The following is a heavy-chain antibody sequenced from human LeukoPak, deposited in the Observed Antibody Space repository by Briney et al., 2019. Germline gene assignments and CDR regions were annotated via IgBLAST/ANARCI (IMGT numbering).Heavy chain of an antibody. J-gene: IGHJ4*02. CDR2: ISYDGSNK. CDR3: ARGGTMIVASAADY. D-gene: IGHD3-22*01. Sequence: GGSLRLSCAAPGFTFSSYSMSWVRQAPGKGLEWVAVISYDGSNKYYADSVKGRFTISRDNSKNTLYLQMNSLRAEDTAVYYCARGGTMIVASAADYWGQGTLVTVSS. CDR1: GFTFSSYS. V-gene: IGHV3-30*01.